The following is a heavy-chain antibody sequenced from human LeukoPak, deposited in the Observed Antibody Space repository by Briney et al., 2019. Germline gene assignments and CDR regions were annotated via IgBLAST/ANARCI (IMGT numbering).Heavy chain of an antibody. D-gene: IGHD2-2*01. J-gene: IGHJ1*01. CDR3: ARWVIYCSSSDCSRAEYSQH. CDR1: GFTVSSDY. CDR2: IYRGGDT. V-gene: IGHV3-66*02. Sequence: PGGSLRLSCAASGFTVSSDYMTWVRQAPGKGLEWVSAIYRGGDTNYADSVKGRFTISRDNSKNTVYLQMNSLRTEDTAVYYCARWVIYCSSSDCSRAEYSQHWGQGTLVTVSS.